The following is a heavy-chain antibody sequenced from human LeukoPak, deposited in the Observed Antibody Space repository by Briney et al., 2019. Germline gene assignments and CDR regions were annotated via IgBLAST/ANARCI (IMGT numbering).Heavy chain of an antibody. V-gene: IGHV4-30-2*01. CDR1: GGSISSGGYS. CDR2: IYHSGST. CDR3: ARAPPGGSPFDF. J-gene: IGHJ4*02. D-gene: IGHD3-16*01. Sequence: SETLSLTCAVSGGSISSGGYSWSWIRQPPGKGLEWIGYIYHSGSTYYNPSLKSRVTISVDTSKNQFSLRLTSVTAADTAVYYCARAPPGGSPFDFWAREPWSPSPQ.